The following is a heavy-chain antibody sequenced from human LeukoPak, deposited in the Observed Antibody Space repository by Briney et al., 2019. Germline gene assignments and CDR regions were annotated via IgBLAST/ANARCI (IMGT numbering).Heavy chain of an antibody. D-gene: IGHD2-2*01. CDR2: ISGSGDST. CDR3: ASAYCSSTSCPEGGY. Sequence: GGSLRLSCATSGFTFSSYAMSWVRQAPGKGLEWVSAISGSGDSTYYADSVKGRFTISRDNSKNTLYLQMNSLRAEDTAVYYCASAYCSSTSCPEGGYWGQGTLVTVSS. J-gene: IGHJ4*02. V-gene: IGHV3-23*01. CDR1: GFTFSSYA.